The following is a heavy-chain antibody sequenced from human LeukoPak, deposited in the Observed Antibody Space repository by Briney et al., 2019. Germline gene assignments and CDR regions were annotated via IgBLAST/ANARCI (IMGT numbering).Heavy chain of an antibody. V-gene: IGHV4-39*02. J-gene: IGHJ3*02. CDR1: GGSISSSSYY. Sequence: SETLSLTCTVSGGSISSSSYYWGWIRQPPGKGLEWIGSIYYSGSTYYNPSLKSRVTISVDTSKNQFSLKLSSVTAADTAVYYYAREAWLGPDDAFDIWGQGTMVTVSS. D-gene: IGHD6-19*01. CDR3: AREAWLGPDDAFDI. CDR2: IYYSGST.